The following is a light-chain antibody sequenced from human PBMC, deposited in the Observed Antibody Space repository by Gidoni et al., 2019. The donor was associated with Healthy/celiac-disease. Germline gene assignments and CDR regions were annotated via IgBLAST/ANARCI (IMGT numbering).Light chain of an antibody. V-gene: IGLV2-23*01. J-gene: IGLJ3*02. CDR2: EGS. CDR1: SSDVGSYNH. CDR3: CSYAGSRRV. Sequence: QSALTQPASVSASPGQSITISCTGTSSDVGSYNHVSWYQQHPGKAPKLMIYEGSKRPSGVSNRFSGSKSGNTASLTISGLQAEDEADYYCCSYAGSRRVFGGGTKLTVL.